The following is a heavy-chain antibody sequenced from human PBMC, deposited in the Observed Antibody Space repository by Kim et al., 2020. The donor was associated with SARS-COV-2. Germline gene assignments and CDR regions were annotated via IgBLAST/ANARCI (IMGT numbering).Heavy chain of an antibody. D-gene: IGHD3-10*01. CDR3: ARGKEFFDP. V-gene: IGHV1-2*02. Sequence: GTNYAQKFQGRVTMTRDTSISAAYMELSRLRSDDTAVYYCARGKEFFDPWGQGTLVTVSS. CDR2: GT. J-gene: IGHJ5*02.